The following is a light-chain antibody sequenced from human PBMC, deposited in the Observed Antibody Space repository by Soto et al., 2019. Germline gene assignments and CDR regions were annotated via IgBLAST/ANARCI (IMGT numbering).Light chain of an antibody. CDR1: QSISSY. Sequence: DIQMTQSPSSLSASVGDRVTITCRASQSISSYLNWYQQKPGKAPKLLIYAASILQSGVPSRFRGSGSGTDFTLTISRLQPEDFATYFCQQLNSYPLTFGGGTKVDMK. J-gene: IGKJ4*01. V-gene: IGKV1-9*01. CDR2: AAS. CDR3: QQLNSYPLT.